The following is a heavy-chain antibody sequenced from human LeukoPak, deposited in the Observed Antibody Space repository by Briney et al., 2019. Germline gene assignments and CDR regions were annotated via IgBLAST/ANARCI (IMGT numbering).Heavy chain of an antibody. Sequence: GGSLRLSCTASGFTFGDYVMSWVRQAPGKGLEWVGFIRSKAYGGTTKNAASVKGRFTISRDDSRSIAYLQMNSLRAEDTAVYYCAKMRGPYSWDAFDIWGQGTMVTVSS. V-gene: IGHV3-49*04. D-gene: IGHD2-21*01. CDR3: AKMRGPYSWDAFDI. CDR1: GFTFGDYV. CDR2: IRSKAYGGTT. J-gene: IGHJ3*02.